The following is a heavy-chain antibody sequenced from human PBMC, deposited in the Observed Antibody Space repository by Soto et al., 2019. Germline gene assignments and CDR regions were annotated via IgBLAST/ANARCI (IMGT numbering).Heavy chain of an antibody. Sequence: QLMLQESGSGLVRPSQTLSLTCTVSGDSITSGKYSWSWIRQAPGKCLEWIGNIHVTGYSSFSPSRRRRGTMSVATSRDQVSLNLGYVTVADTAVYFCARGGALRPNGHVPLDFWGQGTLVTVS. CDR2: IHVTGYS. CDR3: ARGGALRPNGHVPLDF. J-gene: IGHJ4*02. V-gene: IGHV4-30-2*01. D-gene: IGHD3-16*01. CDR1: GDSITSGKYS.